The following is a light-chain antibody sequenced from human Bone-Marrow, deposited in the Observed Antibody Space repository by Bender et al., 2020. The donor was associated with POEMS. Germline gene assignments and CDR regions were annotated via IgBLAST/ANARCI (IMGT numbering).Light chain of an antibody. CDR3: SSYTSSFTYV. V-gene: IGLV2-14*01. Sequence: QSALTQPPSASGSPGQSVTISCTGTSSDVGGYNYVSWYQQHPGRPPKLMIYEVSKRASGVSTRFSGSKSGNAASLTISGLQAEDEADYYCSSYTSSFTYVFGTGTKVTVL. CDR2: EVS. CDR1: SSDVGGYNY. J-gene: IGLJ1*01.